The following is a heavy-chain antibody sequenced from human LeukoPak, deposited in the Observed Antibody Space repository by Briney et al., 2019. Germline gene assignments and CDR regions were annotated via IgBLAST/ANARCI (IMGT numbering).Heavy chain of an antibody. CDR3: ARAEVGYCSDTICYGFDY. CDR1: GFTFSDHY. J-gene: IGHJ4*02. V-gene: IGHV3-72*01. D-gene: IGHD2-2*01. CDR2: IRKKANRYTT. Sequence: GGSLRLSCAASGFTFSDHYMDWVRQAPGKGLEWVGRIRKKANRYTTEYAASVKSRFTISRDDSKNSLYLQMNSLKTEDTAVYYCARAEVGYCSDTICYGFDYWGQGTLVTVSS.